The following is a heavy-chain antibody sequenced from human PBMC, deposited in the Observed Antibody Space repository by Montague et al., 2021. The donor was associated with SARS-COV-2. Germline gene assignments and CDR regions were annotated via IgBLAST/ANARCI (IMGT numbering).Heavy chain of an antibody. D-gene: IGHD3-22*01. CDR2: INHSGST. CDR1: GGSFSGYY. J-gene: IGHJ4*02. V-gene: IGHV4-34*01. CDR3: ASFPSGYYDSSGYHI. Sequence: SETLSLTCAVYGGSFSGYYWSWIRQPPGRGLEWIGEINHSGSTNYNPSLKSRVTISVDTSKNQFSLKLSSVTAADTAVYCCASFPSGYYDSSGYHIWGQGTLVTVSS.